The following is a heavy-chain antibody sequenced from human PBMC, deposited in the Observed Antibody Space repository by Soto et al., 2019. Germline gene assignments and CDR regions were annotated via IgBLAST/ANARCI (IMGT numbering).Heavy chain of an antibody. Sequence: PGGSLRLSCATSGLTFSNYAMSWVRHAPGGGLEWVSSMSGSSSTTYYADSVRGRFTISRDRSKNTLYLQMSSLRAEDTALYYCAKNQERELPRVIDFWGQGTLDTVSS. D-gene: IGHD1-7*01. V-gene: IGHV3-23*01. CDR2: MSGSSSTT. CDR3: AKNQERELPRVIDF. CDR1: GLTFSNYA. J-gene: IGHJ4*02.